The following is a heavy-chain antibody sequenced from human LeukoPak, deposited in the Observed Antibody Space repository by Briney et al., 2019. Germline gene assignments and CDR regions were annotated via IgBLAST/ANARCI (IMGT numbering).Heavy chain of an antibody. D-gene: IGHD3-22*01. Sequence: SETLSLTCTVSGDSISSSSYYWGWIRQPPGKGLEWIGSIYYSGSTYYNPSLKSRVTISVDTSKNQFSLKLSSVTAADTAVYYCARVRRYYYDSSVKGAFDIWGQGTMVTVS. CDR1: GDSISSSSYY. J-gene: IGHJ3*02. V-gene: IGHV4-39*07. CDR2: IYYSGST. CDR3: ARVRRYYYDSSVKGAFDI.